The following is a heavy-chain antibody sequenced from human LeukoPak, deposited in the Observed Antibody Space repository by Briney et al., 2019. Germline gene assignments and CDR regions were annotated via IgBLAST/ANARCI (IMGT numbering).Heavy chain of an antibody. V-gene: IGHV3-30*18. J-gene: IGHJ6*01. CDR3: AKTLATGGGSYNMDV. CDR1: GFTFSSYG. D-gene: IGHD2-8*02. Sequence: PGGSLRLSCAATGFTFSSYGMHWVRQAPGKGLEWVAFISYDGSNNYSADSVKGRFTISRDNSKNTRFLQMSSLRAEDTALYYCAKTLATGGGSYNMDVWGQGATVTVSA. CDR2: ISYDGSNN.